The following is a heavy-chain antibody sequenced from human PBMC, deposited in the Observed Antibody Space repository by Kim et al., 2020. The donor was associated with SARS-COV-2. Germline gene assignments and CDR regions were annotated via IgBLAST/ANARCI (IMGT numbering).Heavy chain of an antibody. CDR1: GGSISSYY. CDR3: ARVTTTEDDFWSGYYNWFDP. Sequence: SETLSLTCTVSGGSISSYYWSWIRQPPGKGLEWIGYIYYSGSTNYNPSLKSRVTISVDTSKNQFSLKLSSVTAADTAVYYCARVTTTEDDFWSGYYNWFDPWGQGTLVTVSS. J-gene: IGHJ5*02. D-gene: IGHD3-3*01. V-gene: IGHV4-59*01. CDR2: IYYSGST.